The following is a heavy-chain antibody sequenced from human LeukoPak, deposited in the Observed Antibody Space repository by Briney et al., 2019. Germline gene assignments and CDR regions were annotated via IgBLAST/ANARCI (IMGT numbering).Heavy chain of an antibody. CDR1: RGSISSDY. D-gene: IGHD6-13*01. J-gene: IGHJ4*02. CDR2: IYTSGST. CDR3: AREVNSSTWRPLDF. V-gene: IGHV4-4*07. Sequence: SESLSLTCTVSRGSISSDYWSWIRQPAGEGLEWIGRIYTSGSTNYNPSLKSRLTMSVDTSNNQFSLKLTSMTAADTAVYYCAREVNSSTWRPLDFWGQGTLVTVSS.